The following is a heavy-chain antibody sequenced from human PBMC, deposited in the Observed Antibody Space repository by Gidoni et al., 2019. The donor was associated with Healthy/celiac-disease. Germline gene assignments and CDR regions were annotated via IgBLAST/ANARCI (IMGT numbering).Heavy chain of an antibody. D-gene: IGHD6-19*01. Sequence: QVQLVESGGGVVQPGRSLRLSCAASGFTFSSYAMHWVRQAPGKGLEWVAVISYDGSNKYYADSVKGRFTISRDNSKNTLYLQMNSLRAEDTAVYYCARDSRSVAAYKPYYYYYGMDVWGQGTTVTVSS. CDR1: GFTFSSYA. V-gene: IGHV3-30-3*01. J-gene: IGHJ6*02. CDR2: ISYDGSNK. CDR3: ARDSRSVAAYKPYYYYYGMDV.